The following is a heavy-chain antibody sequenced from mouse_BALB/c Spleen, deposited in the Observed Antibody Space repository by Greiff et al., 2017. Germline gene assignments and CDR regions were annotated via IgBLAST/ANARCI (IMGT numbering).Heavy chain of an antibody. CDR1: GFTFSSYG. Sequence: EVHLVESGGDLVKPGGSLKLSCAASGFTFSSYGMSWVRQTPDKRLEWVATISSGGSYTYYPDSVKGRFTISRDNAKNTLYLQMSSLKSEDTAMYYCARHGDGKYDYAMDYWGQGTTVTVSA. CDR2: ISSGGSYT. V-gene: IGHV5-6*01. CDR3: ARHGDGKYDYAMDY. D-gene: IGHD2-1*01. J-gene: IGHJ4*01.